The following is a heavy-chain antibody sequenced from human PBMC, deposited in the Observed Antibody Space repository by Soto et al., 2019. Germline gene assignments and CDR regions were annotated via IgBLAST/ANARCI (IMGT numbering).Heavy chain of an antibody. CDR1: GFTVSSNY. V-gene: IGHV3-66*04. CDR3: ARHGYSYGGGYFDY. CDR2: IYSGGSA. D-gene: IGHD5-18*01. J-gene: IGHJ4*02. Sequence: EVQLVESGGGVVQPGGSLRLSCAASGFTVSSNYMSWVRQAPGKGLEWVSVIYSGGSAYYADSVKGRFTISRDNSKNTLYLQMTGLRAEDNGVYYCARHGYSYGGGYFDYWGQGTLVTVSS.